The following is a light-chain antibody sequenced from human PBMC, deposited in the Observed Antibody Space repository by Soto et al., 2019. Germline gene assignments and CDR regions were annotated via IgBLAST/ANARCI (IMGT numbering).Light chain of an antibody. CDR1: SSDVGSYNL. V-gene: IGLV2-23*03. Sequence: ALTQPASVSGSPGQSITISCTGTSSDVGSYNLVSWYQQHPGKAPKLMIYEGSKRPSGVSNRFSGSKSGNTASLTISGLQAEDEADYYCCSYAGSSTFGVFGGGTKLTVL. J-gene: IGLJ2*01. CDR3: CSYAGSSTFGV. CDR2: EGS.